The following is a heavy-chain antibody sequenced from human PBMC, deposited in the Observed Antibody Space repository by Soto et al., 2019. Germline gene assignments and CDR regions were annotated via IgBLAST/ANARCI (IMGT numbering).Heavy chain of an antibody. CDR3: TKDLRREVDYYAMDV. D-gene: IGHD1-26*01. CDR2: IGWRSHNI. J-gene: IGHJ6*02. V-gene: IGHV3-9*01. CDR1: GFTFDDYA. Sequence: GGSLRLSCTASGFTFDDYAMHWVRQTPGKGLEWVSGIGWRSHNIGYADSVKGRFTISRDNAKNSLYLQMNSLRAEDTALYYCTKDLRREVDYYAMDVWGRGTTVTVSS.